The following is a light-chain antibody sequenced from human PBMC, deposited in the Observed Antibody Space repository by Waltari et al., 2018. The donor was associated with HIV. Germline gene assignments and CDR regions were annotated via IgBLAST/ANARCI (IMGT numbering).Light chain of an antibody. J-gene: IGKJ2*01. V-gene: IGKV3-15*01. CDR1: QSVGSH. CDR2: AAS. CDR3: QHYNNWPPMYT. Sequence: EIVLTQSQATLSVSPGDRVTLSSRASQSVGSHFAWYQQKPGQAPRLLIYAASARATGSPARFSGSASGTEFTLTISSLQSEDFAVYDCQHYNNWPPMYTFGQGTKLEIK.